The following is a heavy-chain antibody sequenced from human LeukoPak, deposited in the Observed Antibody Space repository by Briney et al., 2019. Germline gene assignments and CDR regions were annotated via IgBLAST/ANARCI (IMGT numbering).Heavy chain of an antibody. CDR3: ARYPLWFGEPEGTFDI. CDR1: GGSFSGYY. V-gene: IGHV4-34*01. CDR2: INHSGST. J-gene: IGHJ3*02. D-gene: IGHD3-10*01. Sequence: SETLSLTCAVYGGSFSGYYWSWIRQPPGKGLEWIGEINHSGSTNYNPSLKSRVTISVDTSKNQFSLKLTSVTAADTAVYYCARYPLWFGEPEGTFDIWGQGTMVTVSS.